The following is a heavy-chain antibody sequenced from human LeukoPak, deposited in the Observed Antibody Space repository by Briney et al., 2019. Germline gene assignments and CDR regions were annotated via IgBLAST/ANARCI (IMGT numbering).Heavy chain of an antibody. CDR1: GGSISSGDSS. V-gene: IGHV4-30-2*01. CDR2: IYHRGSN. J-gene: IGHJ4*02. D-gene: IGHD3-16*02. Sequence: SETLSLTCSLSGGSISSGDSSWSWLRQPPGKGLEWIGPIYHRGSNDYNPSLESRVSISVDRSTNQFSLKMMIRSEEIIVRNHFFDYWGQGSPVTVSS. CDR3: FDY.